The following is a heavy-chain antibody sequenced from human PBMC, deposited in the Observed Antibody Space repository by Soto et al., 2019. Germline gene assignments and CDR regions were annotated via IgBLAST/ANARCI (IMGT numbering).Heavy chain of an antibody. CDR2: IYYTGTT. Sequence: SETLSLTCTVSGGSVSSSFFYWSWVRQPPGQGLEWIGYIYYTGTTNYNPSLASRVAMSVDTSKKQFTLNLRSLTAADTDRYSCARITNTSGWSLFESGGKGMLVTVS. CDR1: GGSVSSSFFY. D-gene: IGHD6-13*01. J-gene: IGHJ4*02. V-gene: IGHV4-61*01. CDR3: ARITNTSGWSLFES.